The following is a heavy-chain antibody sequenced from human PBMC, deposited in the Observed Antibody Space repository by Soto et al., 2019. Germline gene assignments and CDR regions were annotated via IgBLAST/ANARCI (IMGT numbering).Heavy chain of an antibody. CDR1: GFSLSTSGVG. CDR2: IYWDDDK. J-gene: IGHJ4*02. V-gene: IGHV2-5*02. Sequence: QITLKESGPTLVKPTQTLTLTCTLSGFSLSTSGVGVGCIRKPPGKALEWLALIYWDDDKRYSPSLKSRLTFTKDTSKNQVAMTMTNMDPVDTATYYCARSSVRFRSFDDWGQGTLVTVSS. D-gene: IGHD1-26*01. CDR3: ARSSVRFRSFDD.